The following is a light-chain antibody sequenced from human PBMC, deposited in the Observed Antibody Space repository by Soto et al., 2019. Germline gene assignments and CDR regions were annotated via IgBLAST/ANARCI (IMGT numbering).Light chain of an antibody. Sequence: QPVLTQAPSASASLGASVKLTCTLSSGHSNYAIAWHQQQPEKGPRYLMRVNSDGSHSKGDGIPDRFSGSNSGAERYLTIPSLQSEDEADYYCQTWNTGVVVFGGGTKLTVL. V-gene: IGLV4-69*01. CDR1: SGHSNYA. CDR2: VNSDGSH. J-gene: IGLJ3*02. CDR3: QTWNTGVVV.